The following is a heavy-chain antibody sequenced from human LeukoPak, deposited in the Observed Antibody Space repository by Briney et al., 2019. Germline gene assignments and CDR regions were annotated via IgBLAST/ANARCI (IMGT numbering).Heavy chain of an antibody. J-gene: IGHJ4*02. CDR3: ANFSGDSSGYYYPLDY. D-gene: IGHD3-22*01. Sequence: GGSLRLSCAASGFTFSSYSMNWVRQAPGKGLEWVSSISSSSSYIYYADSVKGRFTISRDNSKNTLYLQMNSLRAEDTAVYYCANFSGDSSGYYYPLDYWGQGTLVTVSS. CDR2: ISSSSSYI. V-gene: IGHV3-21*04. CDR1: GFTFSSYS.